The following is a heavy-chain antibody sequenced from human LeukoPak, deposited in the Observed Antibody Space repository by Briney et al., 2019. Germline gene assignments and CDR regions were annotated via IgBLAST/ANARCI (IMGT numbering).Heavy chain of an antibody. D-gene: IGHD6-19*01. CDR3: AKGRTEGGTLALDY. J-gene: IGHJ4*02. Sequence: GGSLRLSCAASGFTFSSYWMSWVRQAPGKGLEWVANIKQDGSEKYYVDSVKGRFTISRDNAKNSLYLQMNSLRAEDTAVYYCAKGRTEGGTLALDYWGQGTLVTVSS. V-gene: IGHV3-7*03. CDR2: IKQDGSEK. CDR1: GFTFSSYW.